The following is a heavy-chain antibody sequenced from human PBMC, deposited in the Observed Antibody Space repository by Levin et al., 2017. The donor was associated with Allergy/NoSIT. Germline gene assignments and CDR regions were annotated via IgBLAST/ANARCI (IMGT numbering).Heavy chain of an antibody. Sequence: PGGSLRLSCAASGFTFDDYAMHWVRQAPGKGLEWVSRISWNSHKIDYADSVKGRFTISRDTAKNSLFLQMNSLRAEDTALYYCVKGAAAAGDLFDYWGQGALVTVSS. D-gene: IGHD6-13*01. CDR3: VKGAAAAGDLFDY. CDR1: GFTFDDYA. J-gene: IGHJ4*02. V-gene: IGHV3-9*01. CDR2: ISWNSHKI.